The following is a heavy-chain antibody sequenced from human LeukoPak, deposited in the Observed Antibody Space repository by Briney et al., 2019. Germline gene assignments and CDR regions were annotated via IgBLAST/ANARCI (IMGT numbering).Heavy chain of an antibody. CDR2: IYWNDDK. Sequence: SGPTLVNPTQTFTLTCTFSGFSLSTNGVGVGWIRQPPGKALEWLALIYWNDDKRYSPSLKSRLTITKDTSKNQVVLTMTNMDPVDTATYYCAHTVSYGDYVSWYFDLWGRGTLSLSPQ. J-gene: IGHJ2*01. D-gene: IGHD4-17*01. V-gene: IGHV2-5*01. CDR3: AHTVSYGDYVSWYFDL. CDR1: GFSLSTNGVG.